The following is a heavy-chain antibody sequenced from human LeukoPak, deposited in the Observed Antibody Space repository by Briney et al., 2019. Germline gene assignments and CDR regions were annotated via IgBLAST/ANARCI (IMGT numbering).Heavy chain of an antibody. CDR3: ASTRRRLDAFDI. CDR2: IYYSGST. CDR1: GGSISSGGYY. V-gene: IGHV4-31*03. Sequence: SETLSLTCTVSGGSISSGGYYWSWIRQHPGKGLEWIGYIYYSGSTYYNPSLKSRVTISVDTSKNQFSLKLSSVTAADTAVYYCASTRRRLDAFDIWGQGTKVTVSS. J-gene: IGHJ3*02.